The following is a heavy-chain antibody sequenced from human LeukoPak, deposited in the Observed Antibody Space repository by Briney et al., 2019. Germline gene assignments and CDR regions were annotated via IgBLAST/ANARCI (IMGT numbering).Heavy chain of an antibody. D-gene: IGHD3-10*01. CDR2: IIPIFGTA. V-gene: IGHV1-69*05. CDR3: ARSTYGSGSFEYYYYYMDV. Sequence: GASVKVSCKASGGTFSSYAISWVRQAPGQGLEWMGGIIPIFGTANYAQKFQGRVTITTDESTSTAYMELSSLRSEDTAVYYCARSTYGSGSFEYYYYYMDVWGKGTTVTVSS. CDR1: GGTFSSYA. J-gene: IGHJ6*03.